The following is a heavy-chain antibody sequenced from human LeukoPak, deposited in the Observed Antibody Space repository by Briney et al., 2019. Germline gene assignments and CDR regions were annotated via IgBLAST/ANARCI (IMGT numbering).Heavy chain of an antibody. V-gene: IGHV5-51*01. CDR2: IYPSDSDT. D-gene: IGHD6-13*01. J-gene: IGHJ4*02. CDR3: ARAASNAAAAGRPPWVHY. CDR1: ASTVTTYW. Sequence: GESLNTSCKGSASTVTTYWIVWVPQMPGKGLEWMGLIYPSDSDTTYSPSFQGQVTMSVDKSISTAYLQWSSLEASDTAMYYCARAASNAAAAGRPPWVHYWGQGTLVTVSS.